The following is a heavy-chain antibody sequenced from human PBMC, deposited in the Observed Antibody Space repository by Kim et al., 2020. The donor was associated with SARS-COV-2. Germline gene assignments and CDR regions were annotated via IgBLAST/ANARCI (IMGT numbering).Heavy chain of an antibody. J-gene: IGHJ4*02. CDR3: ASRHGDYGTYYFDY. D-gene: IGHD4-17*01. Sequence: AQKFPGRVTMTRDTSTSTVYMELSSLRSEDTAVYYCASRHGDYGTYYFDYWGQGTLVTVSS. V-gene: IGHV1-46*01.